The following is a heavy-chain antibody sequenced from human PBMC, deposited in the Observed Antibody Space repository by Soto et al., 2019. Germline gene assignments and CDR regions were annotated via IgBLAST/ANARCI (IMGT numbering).Heavy chain of an antibody. J-gene: IGHJ4*02. Sequence: GASVKVSSKASGYAITTYAMQWVRQAPGQRLEWMGWINGGNADTKYSQKFQGRVSITRDTSASTVYLQMNRLTTEDTALYYCASEMTLGWAPQAYGGQGTPVTVSS. CDR1: GYAITTYA. D-gene: IGHD3-3*01. V-gene: IGHV1-3*01. CDR3: ASEMTLGWAPQAY. CDR2: INGGNADT.